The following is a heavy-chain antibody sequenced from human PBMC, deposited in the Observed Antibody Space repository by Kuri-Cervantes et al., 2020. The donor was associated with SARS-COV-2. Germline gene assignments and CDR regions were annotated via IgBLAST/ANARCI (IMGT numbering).Heavy chain of an antibody. CDR2: IGNSAEHT. J-gene: IGHJ2*01. CDR3: AREGEEYFDL. Sequence: GGSLRLSCVASGFDFDIYAVTWVRRGPGKGLEWVSGIGNSAEHTNYADSVKGRSTISRDNAKNSLYLQMNSLRAEDTAVYYCAREGEEYFDLWGRGTLVTVSS. D-gene: IGHD3-10*01. CDR1: GFDFDIYA. V-gene: IGHV3-23*01.